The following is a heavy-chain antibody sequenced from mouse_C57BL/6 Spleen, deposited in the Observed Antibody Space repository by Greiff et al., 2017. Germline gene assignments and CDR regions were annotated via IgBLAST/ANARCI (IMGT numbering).Heavy chain of an antibody. D-gene: IGHD1-1*01. V-gene: IGHV1-22*01. J-gene: IGHJ3*01. CDR1: GYTFTDYN. CDR3: ASSGPYYGSSYVDD. CDR2: INPNNGGT. Sequence: EVQVVESGPELVKPGASVKMSCKASGYTFTDYNMHWVKQSHGKSLEWIGYINPNNGGTSYNQQFKGKATLTVNKASSTAYMELRSLTSEDSAVYYCASSGPYYGSSYVDDWGQGTLVTVAA.